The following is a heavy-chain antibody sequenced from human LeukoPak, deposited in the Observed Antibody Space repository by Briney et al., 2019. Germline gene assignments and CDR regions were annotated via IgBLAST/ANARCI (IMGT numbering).Heavy chain of an antibody. D-gene: IGHD5-24*01. CDR2: INPGGGST. CDR3: ARVRDGYNDAYDI. V-gene: IGHV1-46*01. CDR1: GFTFTNYN. Sequence: ASVKVSCKASGFTFTNYNMHWVRQAPGQGLEWMGIINPGGGSTNYAQNFQARVTMTRDTSTSTVYMELSSLRSEDTAVYYCARVRDGYNDAYDIWGQGTMVTVPS. J-gene: IGHJ3*02.